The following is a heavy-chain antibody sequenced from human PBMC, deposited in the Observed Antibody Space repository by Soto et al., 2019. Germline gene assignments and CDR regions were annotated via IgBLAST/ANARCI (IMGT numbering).Heavy chain of an antibody. D-gene: IGHD1-26*01. V-gene: IGHV1-18*01. CDR1: GYTFTSYG. CDR2: ISAYNGNT. J-gene: IGHJ6*02. CDR3: ARDLPVGRIYYYGMDV. Sequence: QVQLVQSGAEVKKPGASVKVSCKASGYTFTSYGISWGRQAPGQGLEWMGWISAYNGNTNYAQKLQGRVTMTTDTSTSTAYMELRSLRSDDTAVYYCARDLPVGRIYYYGMDVWGQGTTVTVSS.